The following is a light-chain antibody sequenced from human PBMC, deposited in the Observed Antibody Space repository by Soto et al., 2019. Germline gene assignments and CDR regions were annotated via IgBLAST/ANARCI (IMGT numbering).Light chain of an antibody. J-gene: IGLJ2*01. CDR3: SSYTSSTTFSI. CDR1: SSDIGAYNF. CDR2: GVS. V-gene: IGLV2-14*03. Sequence: QSALTQPASVSGSPGQSITISCTGASSDIGAYNFVSWYQRHPGEAPKLMIYGVSNRPSGVSNRFSGSKSGNTASLTISGLQADDEADYYCSSYTSSTTFSIFGGGTKLTVL.